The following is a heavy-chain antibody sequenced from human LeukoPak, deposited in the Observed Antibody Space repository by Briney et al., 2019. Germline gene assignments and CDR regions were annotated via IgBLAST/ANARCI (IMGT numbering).Heavy chain of an antibody. CDR2: IYYTGST. J-gene: IGHJ6*03. CDR3: ARVAKHFRGGLSFYFMDV. D-gene: IGHD3-10*01. Sequence: SETLSLTCAVYGGSFSGYYWSWIRQPPGKELEWIGHIYYTGSTNYNPSLNSRVTISVDTSKKQFSLRLTSVIAADTAVYYCARVAKHFRGGLSFYFMDVWGIGTTVTISS. V-gene: IGHV4-59*01. CDR1: GGSFSGYY.